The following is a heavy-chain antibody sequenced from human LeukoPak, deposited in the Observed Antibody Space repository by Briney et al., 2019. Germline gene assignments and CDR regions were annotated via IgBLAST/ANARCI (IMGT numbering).Heavy chain of an antibody. Sequence: GGSLRLSCVASGFTVSTNYMTWVRQAPGKGLEWVGRIKSKTDGGTTDYAAPVKGRFTISRDDSKNTLYLQMNSLKTEDTAVYYCTTDLLRFLEWLPDLDYWGQGTLVTVSS. V-gene: IGHV3-15*07. J-gene: IGHJ4*02. CDR2: IKSKTDGGTT. D-gene: IGHD3-3*01. CDR3: TTDLLRFLEWLPDLDY. CDR1: GFTVSTNY.